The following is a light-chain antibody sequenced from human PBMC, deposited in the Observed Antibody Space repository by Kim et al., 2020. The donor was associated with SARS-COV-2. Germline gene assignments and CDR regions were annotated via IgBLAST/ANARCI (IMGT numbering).Light chain of an antibody. V-gene: IGLV7-46*01. CDR2: GVT. J-gene: IGLJ3*02. CDR3: LLSYNAARV. CDR1: AGAVTSGDN. Sequence: QAVVTQEPSLTVSPGGAVSLTCAASAGAVTSGDNPCWFQQKPGQAPKTLIYGVTNKYSWTPVRFSGSLLGGKAALTLSGAQPVDEAEYYCLLSYNAARVFGGGTQLAVL.